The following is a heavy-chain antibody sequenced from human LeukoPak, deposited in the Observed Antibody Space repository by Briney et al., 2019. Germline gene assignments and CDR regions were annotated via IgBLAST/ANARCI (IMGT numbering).Heavy chain of an antibody. D-gene: IGHD3-10*01. CDR2: IIPVFGTA. V-gene: IGHV1-69*06. CDR1: QGTFSSYA. Sequence: SVKVSCKASQGTFSSYAISWVRQAPGQGREWMGGIIPVFGTANYAQKFQGRVTITADKSTSKAYMEVSSLRSEDRAVYYCASGRRYGSGSYFGYWGQGTLVTVSS. CDR3: ASGRRYGSGSYFGY. J-gene: IGHJ4*02.